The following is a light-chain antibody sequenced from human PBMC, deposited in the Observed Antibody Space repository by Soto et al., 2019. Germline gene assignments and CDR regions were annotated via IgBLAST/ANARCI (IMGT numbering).Light chain of an antibody. Sequence: EIVLTQSPGTLSLSPGERATLSCRASQSVSSRYLGWYQQKPGQAPRLLIYDASSRATGIPDRFSGSRSGTDFTLTISRLEPEDFAVYYCQQYGSSSLTFGGGTKVEIK. CDR3: QQYGSSSLT. J-gene: IGKJ4*01. CDR1: QSVSSRY. V-gene: IGKV3-20*01. CDR2: DAS.